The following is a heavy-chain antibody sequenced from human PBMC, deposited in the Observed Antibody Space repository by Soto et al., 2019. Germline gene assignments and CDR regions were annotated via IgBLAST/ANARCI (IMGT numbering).Heavy chain of an antibody. V-gene: IGHV3-64D*06. Sequence: GGSMRLSCSASGFTFSSYAMHWVRQAPGKGLEYVSAISNNGGSTYYADSVKGRFTISRDNSKNTLYLQMSSLRAEDTAVYYCVKAYYGSGNYYYYGMDVWGQGTTVTVSS. CDR3: VKAYYGSGNYYYYGMDV. J-gene: IGHJ6*02. CDR1: GFTFSSYA. CDR2: ISNNGGST. D-gene: IGHD3-10*01.